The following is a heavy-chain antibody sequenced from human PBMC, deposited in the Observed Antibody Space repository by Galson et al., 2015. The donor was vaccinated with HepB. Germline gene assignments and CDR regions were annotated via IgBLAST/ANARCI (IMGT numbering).Heavy chain of an antibody. J-gene: IGHJ4*02. V-gene: IGHV1-46*03. CDR2: INPSGGST. CDR1: GYTFTSYY. CDR3: ARDENYDILTGYYDLYYFDY. D-gene: IGHD3-9*01. Sequence: SVKVSCKASGYTFTSYYMHWVRQAPGQGLEWMGIINPSGGSTSYAQKFQGRVTMTRDTSTSTVYMELSSLRSEDTAVYYCARDENYDILTGYYDLYYFDYWGQGTLVTVSS.